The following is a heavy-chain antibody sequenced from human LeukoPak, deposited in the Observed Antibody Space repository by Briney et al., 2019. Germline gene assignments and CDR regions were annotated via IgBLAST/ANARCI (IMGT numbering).Heavy chain of an antibody. Sequence: SETLSLTCTVSGGSMSNYYWGWIRQPPGKGLEWIGYIYYSGSTSYNPSLKGRVTISVDTSSNQFSLKLSSVTAADTAIYYCARDKRGSYADYWSQGTLVTVSS. CDR3: ARDKRGSYADY. J-gene: IGHJ4*02. CDR1: GGSMSNYY. D-gene: IGHD3-16*01. CDR2: IYYSGST. V-gene: IGHV4-59*01.